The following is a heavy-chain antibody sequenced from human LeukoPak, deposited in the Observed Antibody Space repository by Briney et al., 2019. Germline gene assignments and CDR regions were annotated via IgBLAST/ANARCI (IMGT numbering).Heavy chain of an antibody. CDR1: GFTFSSYS. D-gene: IGHD2-2*01. CDR2: ISSSSSYI. Sequence: GGSLRLSCAASGFTFSSYSMNWVRQAPGKGLEWVSSISSSSSYIYYADSVKGRFTISRDNAKNSLYLHMNSLRAEDTAVYYCARDKYQLPGVYYGMDVWGQGTAVTVSS. CDR3: ARDKYQLPGVYYGMDV. J-gene: IGHJ6*02. V-gene: IGHV3-21*01.